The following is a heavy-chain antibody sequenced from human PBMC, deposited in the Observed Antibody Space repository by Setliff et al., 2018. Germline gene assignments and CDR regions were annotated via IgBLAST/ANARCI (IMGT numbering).Heavy chain of an antibody. CDR2: INHSGSG. V-gene: IGHV4-34*01. CDR3: RQAVVGRDVFDI. J-gene: IGHJ3*02. D-gene: IGHD1-1*01. CDR1: GGSFDTYY. Sequence: SETLSLTCNVYGGSFDTYYWSWIRQPPGKGLEWFGEINHSGSGDYNPSFKGRVTISVDTSNKQFSLTLTSVTASDTALYYCRQAVVGRDVFDIWGQGTAVTVS.